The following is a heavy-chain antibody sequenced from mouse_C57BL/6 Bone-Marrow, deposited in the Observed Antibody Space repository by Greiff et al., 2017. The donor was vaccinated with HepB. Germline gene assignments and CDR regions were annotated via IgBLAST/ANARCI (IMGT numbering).Heavy chain of an antibody. CDR1: GFNIKDDY. D-gene: IGHD2-3*01. Sequence: VQLQQSGAELVRPGASVKLSCTASGFNIKDDYMHWVKQRPEQGLEWIGWIDPENGDTEYASKFQGKATITADTSSNTAYLQRSSLTSEDTAVYYCTTDDGYSGYWGQGTTLTVSS. CDR2: IDPENGDT. J-gene: IGHJ2*01. CDR3: TTDDGYSGY. V-gene: IGHV14-4*01.